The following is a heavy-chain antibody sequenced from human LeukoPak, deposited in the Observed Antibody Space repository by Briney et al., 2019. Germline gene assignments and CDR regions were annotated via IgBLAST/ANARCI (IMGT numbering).Heavy chain of an antibody. D-gene: IGHD3-3*01. V-gene: IGHV4-30-4*01. CDR2: THNSGST. CDR3: AREGHDFWSGSRGWFDP. J-gene: IGHJ5*02. CDR1: AGSITSHDYY. Sequence: SETLSLTCTVSAGSITSHDYYWSWIRQAPRKGLEWIGYTHNSGSTFYNPSLKSRFTISVDTSKNQFSLKVRSVTATDTTVYYCAREGHDFWSGSRGWFDPWGPGTLVTVSS.